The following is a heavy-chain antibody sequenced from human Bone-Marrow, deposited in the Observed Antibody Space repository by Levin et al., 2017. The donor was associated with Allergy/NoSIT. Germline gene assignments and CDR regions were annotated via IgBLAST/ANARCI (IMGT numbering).Heavy chain of an antibody. V-gene: IGHV5-51*01. CDR3: ARTFGSSSGIDS. CDR1: GYSFSTYW. Sequence: GESLKISCKGSGYSFSTYWIGWVRQMPGKGLEWMGLIYPGDSNTRYSPSFQGQVTIPADKSISTAYLQWSSLQASETAMYYCARTFGSSSGIDSWGQGTLVTVSS. CDR2: IYPGDSNT. J-gene: IGHJ4*02. D-gene: IGHD6-6*01.